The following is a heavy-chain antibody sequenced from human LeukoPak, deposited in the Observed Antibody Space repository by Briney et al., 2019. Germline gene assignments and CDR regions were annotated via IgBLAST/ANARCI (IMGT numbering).Heavy chain of an antibody. CDR2: IYTSGTT. CDR3: ARARPEYSSGCYY. D-gene: IGHD6-19*01. Sequence: MPSETLSLTCSVSGGSISSFYCNWMRQPAGKGLEWIGRIYTSGTTTYNPSLKSRVTMSVDTSKNQFSLKLSSVTAADTAVYYCARARPEYSSGCYYWGQGTLVTVSS. CDR1: GGSISSFY. V-gene: IGHV4-4*07. J-gene: IGHJ4*02.